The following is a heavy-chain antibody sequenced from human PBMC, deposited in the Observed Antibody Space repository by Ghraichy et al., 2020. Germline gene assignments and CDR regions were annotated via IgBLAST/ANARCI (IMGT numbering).Heavy chain of an antibody. CDR2: VFSSGSS. CDR1: ADSIRRSDYY. Sequence: SETLSLTCTVSADSIRRSDYYWDWIRQSPGRGLEWIGSVFSSGSSYYNPSLKNRITMSVDTSKNHFSLNLRSVTAADTGVYYCVRHRFTSPPAPFASWGQGTLVTVSS. J-gene: IGHJ4*02. CDR3: VRHRFTSPPAPFAS. V-gene: IGHV4-39*02.